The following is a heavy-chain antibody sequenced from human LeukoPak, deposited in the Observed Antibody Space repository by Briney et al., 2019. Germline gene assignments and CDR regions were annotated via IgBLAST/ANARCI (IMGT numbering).Heavy chain of an antibody. CDR3: AREGPAIAAASVEQWLLGMDV. J-gene: IGHJ6*02. Sequence: ASVKVSCKASGYTFTSYGISGVRQAPGQGLEWMGWISAYNGNTNYAQKLQGRVTMTTDTSTSTAYMELRSLRSDDTAVYYCAREGPAIAAASVEQWLLGMDVWGQGTTVTVSS. CDR1: GYTFTSYG. D-gene: IGHD6-13*01. V-gene: IGHV1-18*01. CDR2: ISAYNGNT.